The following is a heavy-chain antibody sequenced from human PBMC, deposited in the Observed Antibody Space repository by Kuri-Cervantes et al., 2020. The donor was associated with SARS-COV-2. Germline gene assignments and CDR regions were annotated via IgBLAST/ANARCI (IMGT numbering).Heavy chain of an antibody. CDR1: GFTFSSYS. CDR2: ISSSSSYI. V-gene: IGHV3-21*01. CDR3: ARDKDDYSNYGDYGMDV. D-gene: IGHD4-11*01. Sequence: GESLKISCAASGFTFSSYSMNWVRQAPGKGLEWVSSISSSSSYIYYADSVKGRFTISRDNAKNSLYLEMNSLRAEDKAVYYCARDKDDYSNYGDYGMDVWGQGTTVTVSS. J-gene: IGHJ6*02.